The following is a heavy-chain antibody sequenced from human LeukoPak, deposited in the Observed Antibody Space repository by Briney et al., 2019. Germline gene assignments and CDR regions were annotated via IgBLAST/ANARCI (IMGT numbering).Heavy chain of an antibody. CDR2: INHSGST. V-gene: IGHV4-34*01. J-gene: IGHJ5*02. CDR3: ARESGYRPFDP. CDR1: GGSFSGYY. Sequence: SETLSLTCAVYGGSFSGYYWSWIRQPPEKGLEWIGEINHSGSTNYNPSLKSRVTISVDTSKNQFSLKLSSVTAADTAVYYCARESGYRPFDPWGQGTLVTVSS. D-gene: IGHD3-22*01.